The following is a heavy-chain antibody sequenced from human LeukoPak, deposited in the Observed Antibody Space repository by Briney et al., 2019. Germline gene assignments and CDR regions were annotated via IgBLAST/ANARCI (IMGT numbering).Heavy chain of an antibody. CDR1: GFMFSTYA. D-gene: IGHD6-13*01. J-gene: IGHJ4*02. V-gene: IGHV3-23*01. CDR3: ARVIRTAPGKGYFDY. Sequence: PGGSLRLSCVTSGFMFSTYALSWVRQAPGKGLEWASSISGSGGSTYHADSVKGRFTISRDSSKNTLYLQMNSLRAEDTAIYYCARVIRTAPGKGYFDYWGLGALVTVSS. CDR2: ISGSGGST.